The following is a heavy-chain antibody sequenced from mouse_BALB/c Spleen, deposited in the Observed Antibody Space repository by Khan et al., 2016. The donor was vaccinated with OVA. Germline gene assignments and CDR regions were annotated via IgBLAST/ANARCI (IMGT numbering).Heavy chain of an antibody. Sequence: EVQLQESGPGLVKPSQSLSLTCTVTGYSITSDYAWNWIRQFPGNKLEWMGYISYSGSTSYTPSLKSRISITRDTSKNQFFLQLNSVTTEDTATYCCTRGRTDWGQGTLVTVSA. D-gene: IGHD3-3*01. CDR3: TRGRTD. J-gene: IGHJ3*01. CDR1: GYSITSDYA. V-gene: IGHV3-2*02. CDR2: ISYSGST.